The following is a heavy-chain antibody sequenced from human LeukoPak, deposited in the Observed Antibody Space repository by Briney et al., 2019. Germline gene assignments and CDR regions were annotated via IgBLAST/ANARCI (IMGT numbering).Heavy chain of an antibody. CDR2: INPNSGGT. CDR3: ARFPAGGVVIRKYYFDY. J-gene: IGHJ4*02. Sequence: GASVKVSCKASGYTFTGYYLHWVRQAPGQGLEWMGWINPNSGGTNYAQKFQGRVTMTRDTSISTAYVELSRLRYDDTAVFYCARFPAGGVVIRKYYFDYWGQGTLVTVSS. D-gene: IGHD3-3*01. CDR1: GYTFTGYY. V-gene: IGHV1-2*02.